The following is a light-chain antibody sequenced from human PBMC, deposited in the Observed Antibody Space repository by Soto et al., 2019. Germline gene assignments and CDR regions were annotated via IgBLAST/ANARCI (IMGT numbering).Light chain of an antibody. Sequence: QSALPQPASVSGSPGQSITISCTGTSSDVGAYDYVSWYQQHPGKAPKLMIYDISDRPSGISNRFSGSKSGNTASLTISGLQPEDEADYYCSSHTITSTRIFGTGTKLTVL. J-gene: IGLJ1*01. V-gene: IGLV2-14*01. CDR3: SSHTITSTRI. CDR1: SSDVGAYDY. CDR2: DIS.